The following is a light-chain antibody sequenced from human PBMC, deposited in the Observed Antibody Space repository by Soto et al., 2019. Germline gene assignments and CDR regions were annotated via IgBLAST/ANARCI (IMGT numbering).Light chain of an antibody. CDR1: QVISTY. CDR2: AAS. J-gene: IGKJ3*01. CDR3: QKYNSAPLT. V-gene: IGKV1-27*01. Sequence: DIQMTQSPSSLSASIGDRVTITCRASQVISTYLAWYQQKPGKVPKLLISAASTLQSGVPSRVSGSGSGTDFSLTISSLQPEDFGTLYCQKYNSAPLTSGPGTKVDIK.